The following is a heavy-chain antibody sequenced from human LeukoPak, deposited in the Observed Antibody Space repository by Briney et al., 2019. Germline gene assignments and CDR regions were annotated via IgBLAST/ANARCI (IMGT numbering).Heavy chain of an antibody. V-gene: IGHV1-18*01. CDR3: ARGEMATTYYYYYGMDV. CDR1: GYTFTSYG. J-gene: IGHJ6*02. Sequence: ASVKVSCKASGYTFTSYGFSWVRQAPGQGLEWMGWISAYNGNTNYAQKLQGRVTLTTDTSTSTAYMELRSLRSDDTAVYYCARGEMATTYYYYYGMDVWGQGTTVTVS. CDR2: ISAYNGNT. D-gene: IGHD5-24*01.